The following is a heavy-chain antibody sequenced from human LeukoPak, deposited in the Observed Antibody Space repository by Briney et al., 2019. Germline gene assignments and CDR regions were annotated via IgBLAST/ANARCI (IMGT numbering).Heavy chain of an antibody. V-gene: IGHV1-2*02. J-gene: IGHJ5*02. CDR3: ARETEYSSNWFDP. D-gene: IGHD6-6*01. CDR1: GYTFTGYD. CDR2: INPNSGGT. Sequence: APVKVSCKASGYTFTGYDMHWVRQAPGQELEWMGWINPNSGGTNYAQRFQGRVTMTRDTSISTAFMELSRLRSDDTAVYYCARETEYSSNWFDPWGQGTLVTVSS.